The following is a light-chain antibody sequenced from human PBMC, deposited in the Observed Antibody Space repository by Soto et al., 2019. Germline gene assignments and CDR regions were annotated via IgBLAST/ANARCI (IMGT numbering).Light chain of an antibody. CDR3: CSYAGSYTLL. CDR2: DVS. V-gene: IGLV2-11*01. CDR1: SSDVGAYNY. J-gene: IGLJ2*01. Sequence: QSVLTQPRSVSGSPGQSVTISCTGTSSDVGAYNYVSWYHQHPGKAPKLLIYDVSQRPSGVPDRFSGSKSGNTASLIISGLQTEDEADYYCCSYAGSYTLLFGGGTKVTVL.